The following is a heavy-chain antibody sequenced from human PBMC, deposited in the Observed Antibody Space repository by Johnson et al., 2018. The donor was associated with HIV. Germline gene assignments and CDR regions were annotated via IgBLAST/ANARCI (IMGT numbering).Heavy chain of an antibody. D-gene: IGHD3-16*01. J-gene: IGHJ3*02. CDR3: AKVGDSPDAFYM. CDR1: GFTFSSYA. Sequence: EVQLVESGGGVVQPGRSLRLSCAASGFTFSSYAMSWVRQAPGKGLEWVSAISGSGGSTYYADSVKGRFTISRDNSKNTLYLQMNSLRAEDTAVYYCAKVGDSPDAFYMCGQGTMVTVSS. V-gene: IGHV3-23*04. CDR2: ISGSGGST.